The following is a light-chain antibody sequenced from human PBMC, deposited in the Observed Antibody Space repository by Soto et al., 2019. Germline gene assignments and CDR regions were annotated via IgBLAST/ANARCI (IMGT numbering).Light chain of an antibody. Sequence: QSALTQPASVSGSPGQSITISCTGTSSDVGGYNYVSWYQQHPGKAPKLMIYDVSNRPSGVSNRFSGSKSGNTASLTISGLPAEDEGDYYCSSYTSSSTLGVFGGGTKVTVL. V-gene: IGLV2-14*01. CDR3: SSYTSSSTLGV. CDR1: SSDVGGYNY. CDR2: DVS. J-gene: IGLJ2*01.